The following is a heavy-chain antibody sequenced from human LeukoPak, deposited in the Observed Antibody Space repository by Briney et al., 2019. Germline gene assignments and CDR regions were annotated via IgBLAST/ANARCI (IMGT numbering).Heavy chain of an antibody. Sequence: SDTLSLICTVSGDSSCDTSYYWPWIRQPPGKGLEWIGSIYFSETKYNPSLKSRITISGGASKKQFSLKLSSVTAADTAVYYCASPSKLVISRGGFDMWGQGTMVTVS. J-gene: IGHJ3*02. CDR1: GDSSCDTSYY. CDR3: ASPSKLVISRGGFDM. V-gene: IGHV4-39*01. CDR2: IYFSET. D-gene: IGHD3-22*01.